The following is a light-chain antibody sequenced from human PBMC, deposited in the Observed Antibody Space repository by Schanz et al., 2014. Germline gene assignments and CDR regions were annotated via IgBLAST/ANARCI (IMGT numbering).Light chain of an antibody. J-gene: IGKJ3*01. CDR1: QSISSY. CDR3: QQYGRSPIFT. Sequence: EIVMTQSPGTLSVSPGERATLSCRASQSISSYLAWYQQKAGQAPRLLIFGSFERATGTPNRFSGSGSGTDFTLTISRLEPEDFAVYYCQQYGRSPIFTFGPGTKVDIK. V-gene: IGKV3-20*01. CDR2: GSF.